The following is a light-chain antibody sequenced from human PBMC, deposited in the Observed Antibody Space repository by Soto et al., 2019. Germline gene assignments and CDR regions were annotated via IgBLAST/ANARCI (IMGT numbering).Light chain of an antibody. CDR1: QSLLHSNGYNY. V-gene: IGKV2-28*01. CDR2: LGS. Sequence: EIVMTQSQLSLPVTPGEPASISCRSSQSLLHSNGYNYLDWYLQKPGQSPQLLIYLGSNRASGVPDRFSGSGSGTDFTLKISRVEAEDVGVYYCMQALQTPWTFGQGTKVDI. CDR3: MQALQTPWT. J-gene: IGKJ1*01.